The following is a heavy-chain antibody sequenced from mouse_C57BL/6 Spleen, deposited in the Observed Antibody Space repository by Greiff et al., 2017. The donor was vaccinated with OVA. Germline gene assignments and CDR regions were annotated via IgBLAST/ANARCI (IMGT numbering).Heavy chain of an antibody. CDR1: GYTFTSYG. Sequence: QVQLQQSGAELARPGASVTLSCKASGYTFTSYGISWVKQRTGQGLEWIGEIYPRSGNTYYNEKFKGTATLTADTSSSTAYMELRRLTSEYSAVYFGASCNYEAYWGQGTLVTVSA. J-gene: IGHJ3*01. D-gene: IGHD2-1*01. CDR2: IYPRSGNT. CDR3: ASCNYEAY. V-gene: IGHV1-81*01.